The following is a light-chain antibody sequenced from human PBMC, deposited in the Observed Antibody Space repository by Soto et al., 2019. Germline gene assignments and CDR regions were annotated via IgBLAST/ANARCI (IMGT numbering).Light chain of an antibody. CDR3: QQRYNWPPIT. V-gene: IGKV3-11*01. CDR1: QSVSSY. CDR2: DAS. J-gene: IGKJ5*01. Sequence: EIVLTQSPATLSLSPGERATLSCRASQSVSSYLAWYQQKPGQAPRLLIYDASNRATGIPARFSGSGSGTDFTIRISRLEPEDFAVYYCQQRYNWPPITFGQGTRLEIK.